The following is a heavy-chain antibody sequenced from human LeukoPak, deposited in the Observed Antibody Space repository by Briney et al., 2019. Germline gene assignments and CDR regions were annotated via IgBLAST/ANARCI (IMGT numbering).Heavy chain of an antibody. V-gene: IGHV3-23*01. CDR3: AKDRSCFKEVSHGDFDY. D-gene: IGHD1-14*01. Sequence: GGSLRLSCAASGFIFSSYAMSWVRQAPGKGLEWVSTISGSGGSTYYADSVKGRFTISRDNSKNTVYLQMNSLRAEDTAVYYCAKDRSCFKEVSHGDFDYWGQGTLVTVSS. J-gene: IGHJ4*02. CDR1: GFIFSSYA. CDR2: ISGSGGST.